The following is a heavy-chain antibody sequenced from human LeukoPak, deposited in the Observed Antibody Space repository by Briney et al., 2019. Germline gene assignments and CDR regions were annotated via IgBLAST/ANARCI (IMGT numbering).Heavy chain of an antibody. CDR2: ISGDGITS. J-gene: IGHJ4*02. CDR1: GFTFSDYW. Sequence: GGSLRLSCAASGFTFSDYWMHWVRQSPTKGLVRVARISGDGITSSYADSVKGRFTISRDNAKNTVYLQMNDLGAEDTAVYYCARDRDWELFDYWGQGPLVTVSS. D-gene: IGHD1-26*01. CDR3: ARDRDWELFDY. V-gene: IGHV3-74*01.